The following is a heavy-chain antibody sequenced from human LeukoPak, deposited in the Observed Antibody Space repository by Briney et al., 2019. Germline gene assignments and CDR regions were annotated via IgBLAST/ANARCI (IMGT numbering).Heavy chain of an antibody. CDR3: ARAMVRGVPFDY. D-gene: IGHD3-10*01. J-gene: IGHJ4*02. CDR1: GGSISSGDYY. V-gene: IGHV4-30-4*01. Sequence: SETLSLTCTVSGGSISSGDYYWSWIRQSPGKGPEWIGYIYYSGSPYYNPSLKSRVTISRDTSKNQFSLNLNAVTAADTAVYYCARAMVRGVPFDYWGQGTLVSVSS. CDR2: IYYSGSP.